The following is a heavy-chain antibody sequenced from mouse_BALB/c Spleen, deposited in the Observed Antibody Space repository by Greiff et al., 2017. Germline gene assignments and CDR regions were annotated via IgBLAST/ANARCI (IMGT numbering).Heavy chain of an antibody. Sequence: DVHLVESGPGLVKPSQSLSLTCTVTGYSITSDYAWNWIRQFPGNKLEWMGYISYSGSTSYNPSLKSRISITRDTSKNQFFLQLNSVTTEDTATYYCASPIYYGNYDAMDYWGQGTSVTVSS. J-gene: IGHJ4*01. CDR2: ISYSGST. D-gene: IGHD2-1*01. V-gene: IGHV3-2*02. CDR1: GYSITSDYA. CDR3: ASPIYYGNYDAMDY.